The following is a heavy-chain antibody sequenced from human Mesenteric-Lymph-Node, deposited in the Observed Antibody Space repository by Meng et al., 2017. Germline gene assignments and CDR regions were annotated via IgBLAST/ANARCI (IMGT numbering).Heavy chain of an antibody. V-gene: IGHV3-23*01. CDR2: ISGSDGST. CDR3: AKGLRGTYDY. Sequence: EVQLLESGGGLVQLGGSLRLSCTASGFTLSNYAMTWVRQAPGQGLEWTSSISGSDGSTYYADSVKGRLTISRDNSKNTLYLQMNSLRAEDTALYYCAKGLRGTYDYWGQGTLVTVSS. CDR1: GFTLSNYA. D-gene: IGHD1-26*01. J-gene: IGHJ4*02.